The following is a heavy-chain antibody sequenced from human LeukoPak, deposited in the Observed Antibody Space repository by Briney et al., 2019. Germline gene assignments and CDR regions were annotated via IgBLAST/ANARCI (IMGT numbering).Heavy chain of an antibody. Sequence: PGGSLRLSCAASGFTFSTYAMSWVRQAPGAGLDWVSSITDSGGSTYYADSVKGRFTISRDNSKNTLYLQMNSLRAEDTAVYYCTTSGNYLGDYWGQGTPVTVPS. CDR1: GFTFSTYA. CDR2: ITDSGGST. D-gene: IGHD1-26*01. J-gene: IGHJ4*02. CDR3: TTSGNYLGDY. V-gene: IGHV3-23*01.